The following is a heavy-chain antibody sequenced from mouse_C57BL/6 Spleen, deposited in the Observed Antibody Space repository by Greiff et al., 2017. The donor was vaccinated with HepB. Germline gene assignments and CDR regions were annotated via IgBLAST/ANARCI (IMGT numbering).Heavy chain of an antibody. CDR1: GFNIKDYY. V-gene: IGHV14-2*01. D-gene: IGHD4-1*02. Sequence: VQLKESGAELVKPGASVKLSCTASGFNIKDYYMHWVKQRTEQGLEWIGRIDPEDGETKYAPKFQGKATITADTSSNTAYLQLSSLTSEDTAVYYCAPTGTEYYFDYWGQGTTLTVSS. J-gene: IGHJ2*01. CDR2: IDPEDGET. CDR3: APTGTEYYFDY.